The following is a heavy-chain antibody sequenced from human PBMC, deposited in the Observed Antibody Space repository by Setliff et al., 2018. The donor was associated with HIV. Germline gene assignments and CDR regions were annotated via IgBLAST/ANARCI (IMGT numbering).Heavy chain of an antibody. CDR1: AGSIRSGGHY. Sequence: KSSETLSLTCSVSAGSIRSGGHYWSWIRQPPGKGLEWIGYINFSGSTYYNPSLRSRTTISIDTSKNQFSLKVSSVTAADTAVYYCARPTTGLGGGAAFDIWGQGTMVTVSS. D-gene: IGHD2-8*01. CDR2: INFSGST. V-gene: IGHV4-31*03. J-gene: IGHJ3*02. CDR3: ARPTTGLGGGAAFDI.